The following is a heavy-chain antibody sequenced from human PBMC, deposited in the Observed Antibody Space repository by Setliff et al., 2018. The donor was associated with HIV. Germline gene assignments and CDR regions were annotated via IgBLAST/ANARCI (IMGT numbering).Heavy chain of an antibody. D-gene: IGHD3-22*01. V-gene: IGHV3-13*01. CDR1: GFTFSSYD. J-gene: IGHJ3*02. CDR3: ARARDSSGYYPGAFDI. Sequence: GGSLRLSCAASGFTFSSYDMHWVRQATGKGLGWVSAIGTAGDTYYPGSVKGRFTISRENAKNSLYLQMNSLRAGDTAVYYCARARDSSGYYPGAFDIWGQGTMVTVSS. CDR2: IGTAGDT.